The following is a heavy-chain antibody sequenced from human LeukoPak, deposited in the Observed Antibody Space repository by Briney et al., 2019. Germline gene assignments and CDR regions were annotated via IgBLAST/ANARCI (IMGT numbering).Heavy chain of an antibody. CDR3: ARAHLYCSGGSCYSDY. V-gene: IGHV3-21*01. Sequence: GGSLRLSCAASGFTFSSYSMNWVRQAPGKGLEWVSSISSSSSYIYYADSVKGRFTISRDNAKHSLYLQMTSLRAGDTAVYYCARAHLYCSGGSCYSDYWGQGTLVTVSS. J-gene: IGHJ4*02. D-gene: IGHD2-15*01. CDR1: GFTFSSYS. CDR2: ISSSSSYI.